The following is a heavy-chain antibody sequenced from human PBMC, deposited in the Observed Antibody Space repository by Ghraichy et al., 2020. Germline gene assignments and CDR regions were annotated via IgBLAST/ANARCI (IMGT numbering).Heavy chain of an antibody. Sequence: GGSLRLSCAASGFNFGSYIMNWVRQAPGKGLEWVSDIHMNSNYIYYTDSVKGRFTTSRDNAKKIMYLQMNNLRAEDTAVYYCTRAGGYYDHSNYYNCFDPWGQGTLVTVSS. D-gene: IGHD3-3*01. J-gene: IGHJ5*02. CDR3: TRAGGYYDHSNYYNCFDP. CDR1: GFNFGSYI. V-gene: IGHV3-21*01. CDR2: IHMNSNYI.